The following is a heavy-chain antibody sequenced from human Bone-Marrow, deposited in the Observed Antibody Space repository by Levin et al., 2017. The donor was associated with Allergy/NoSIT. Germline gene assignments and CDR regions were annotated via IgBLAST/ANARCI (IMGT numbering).Heavy chain of an antibody. Sequence: PSETLSLTCAVSGGSFGDYFWTWIRQPPGKGLDWIGEISQRGTTNYVPSLQSRVTMSLDTSKNHFSLRVTSVTAADTAVYYCARLRYDYVWGSYRYIDLWGQGTLVTVSS. V-gene: IGHV4-34*01. J-gene: IGHJ4*02. D-gene: IGHD3-16*02. CDR3: ARLRYDYVWGSYRYIDL. CDR2: ISQRGTT. CDR1: GGSFGDYF.